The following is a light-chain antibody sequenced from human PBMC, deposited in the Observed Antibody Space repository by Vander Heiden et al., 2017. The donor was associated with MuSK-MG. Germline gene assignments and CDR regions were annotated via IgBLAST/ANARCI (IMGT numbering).Light chain of an antibody. CDR1: QSVSSD. V-gene: IGKV3-15*01. CDR3: QQYKNWPWT. Sequence: EIVMTQSPATLSVSPGESATLSCRATQSVSSDLAWYQQKPGQAPRLLIYGASTRATGIPARFSGSGSGTEFTLTISSLQSEDFAVYYCQQYKNWPWTFGQGTKVDIK. CDR2: GAS. J-gene: IGKJ1*01.